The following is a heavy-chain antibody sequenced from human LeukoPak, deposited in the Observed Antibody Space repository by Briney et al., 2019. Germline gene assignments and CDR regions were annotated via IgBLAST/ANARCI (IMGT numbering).Heavy chain of an antibody. J-gene: IGHJ4*02. Sequence: GGSLRLSCTASGFTLSNFAMHWVRQSPDKGLQYVSAISTNGSRTFYADSVKGRFVISRDNSKNTLYLQMGSLRGEDTAVYYCARDSFYTGYDRGFGYWGQGTLVTVSS. V-gene: IGHV3-64*02. D-gene: IGHD5-12*01. CDR3: ARDSFYTGYDRGFGY. CDR1: GFTLSNFA. CDR2: ISTNGSRT.